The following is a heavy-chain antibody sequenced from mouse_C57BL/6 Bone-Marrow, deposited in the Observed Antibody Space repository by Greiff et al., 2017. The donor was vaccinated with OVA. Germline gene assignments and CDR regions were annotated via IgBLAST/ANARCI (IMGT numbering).Heavy chain of an antibody. J-gene: IGHJ1*03. CDR3: AREGNYWYFDV. CDR2: IYPRDGST. CDR1: GYTFTSYD. Sequence: HVQLQQSEPELVKPGDSVKLSCKASGYTFTSYDINWVKQRPGQGLEWIGWIYPRDGSTNYNEKFKGKATLTVDTSSSTAYMELHSLTSEDSAVYFCAREGNYWYFDVWGTGTTVTVSS. D-gene: IGHD2-1*01. V-gene: IGHV1-85*01.